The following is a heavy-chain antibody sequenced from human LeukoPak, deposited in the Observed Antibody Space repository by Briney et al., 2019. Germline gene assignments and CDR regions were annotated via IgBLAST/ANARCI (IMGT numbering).Heavy chain of an antibody. J-gene: IGHJ6*04. V-gene: IGHV3-48*03. CDR1: GFTFSSYE. D-gene: IGHD3-10*02. CDR2: ISSSGSTI. CDR3: AELGITMIGGV. Sequence: GGSLRLACAASGFTFSSYEMNWVRQAPGKGLEWVSYISSSGSTIYYADSVKGRFTISRDNAKNSLYLQMNSLRAEDTAVYYCAELGITMIGGVWGKGTTVTISS.